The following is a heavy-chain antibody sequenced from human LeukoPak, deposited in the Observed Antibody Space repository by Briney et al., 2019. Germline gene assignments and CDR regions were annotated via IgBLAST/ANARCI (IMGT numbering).Heavy chain of an antibody. CDR3: AKVLWFGESTFLDY. CDR2: ISGSGGST. Sequence: GGSLRLSCAASGFTFSSYAMSRVRQAPGKGLEWVSAISGSGGSTYYADSVKGRFTISRDNSKNTLYLQMNSLRAEDTAVYYCAKVLWFGESTFLDYWGQGTLVTVSS. J-gene: IGHJ4*02. V-gene: IGHV3-23*01. CDR1: GFTFSSYA. D-gene: IGHD3-10*01.